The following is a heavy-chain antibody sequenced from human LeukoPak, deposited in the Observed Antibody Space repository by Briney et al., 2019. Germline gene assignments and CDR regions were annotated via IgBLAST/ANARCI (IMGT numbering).Heavy chain of an antibody. D-gene: IGHD6-13*01. J-gene: IGHJ4*02. CDR3: AVFGRYSSSWYHTLGDY. V-gene: IGHV1-18*01. Sequence: ASVKVSCKASGYTFTSYGISWVRQAPGQGLEWMGWISAYNGNTNYAQKLQGRVTMTTDTSTSTAYMELRSLRSDDTAVYYCAVFGRYSSSWYHTLGDYWGQGTLVTVSS. CDR1: GYTFTSYG. CDR2: ISAYNGNT.